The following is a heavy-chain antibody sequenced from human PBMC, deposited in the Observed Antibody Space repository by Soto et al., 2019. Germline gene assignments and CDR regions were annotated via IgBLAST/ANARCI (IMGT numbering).Heavy chain of an antibody. J-gene: IGHJ4*02. CDR1: GYSFSNFW. V-gene: IGHV5-51*01. Sequence: GESLKISCQASGYSFSNFWIAWVRQMPGEGLEWLGIIYPDDSDTRYSPSFLGQVTISADKSIKTTYLQWSSLKASDTAIYFCASSVLVTSTMNYFDLWGQGTLVTVSS. D-gene: IGHD2-8*02. CDR3: ASSVLVTSTMNYFDL. CDR2: IYPDDSDT.